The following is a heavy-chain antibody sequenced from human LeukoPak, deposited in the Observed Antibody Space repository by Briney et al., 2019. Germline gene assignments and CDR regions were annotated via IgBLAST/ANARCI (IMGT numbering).Heavy chain of an antibody. J-gene: IGHJ4*02. V-gene: IGHV1-8*03. Sequence: ASVKVSCKASGYTFTSYEIHWVRQATGQGPEWMGWMNPNSGKTGFAQKFQGRVTITRDTSITTAYMELSSLRSEDTAMYYCARWIKEGHYYFDFWGQGTLVTVSS. CDR3: ARWIKEGHYYFDF. CDR2: MNPNSGKT. D-gene: IGHD2-2*03. CDR1: GYTFTSYE.